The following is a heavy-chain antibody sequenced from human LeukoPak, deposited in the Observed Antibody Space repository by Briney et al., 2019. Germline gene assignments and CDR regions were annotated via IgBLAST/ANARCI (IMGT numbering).Heavy chain of an antibody. CDR3: AIWTSGNY. D-gene: IGHD1-1*01. V-gene: IGHV3-7*01. Sequence: GGSLRLSCAASGFTFSSYAMSWVRQAPGKGLEWVANMDPSGTQTRYVDSVKGRFTISKDDPGTSLYLEMHSLRAEDTAIYYCAIWTSGNYWGQGALVTVSS. CDR1: GFTFSSYA. CDR2: MDPSGTQT. J-gene: IGHJ4*02.